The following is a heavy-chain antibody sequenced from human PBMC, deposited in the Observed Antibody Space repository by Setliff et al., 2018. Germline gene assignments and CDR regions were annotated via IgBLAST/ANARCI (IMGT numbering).Heavy chain of an antibody. V-gene: IGHV1-18*01. Sequence: ASVKVSCKTSGYTFTTYGISWVRQAPGQGLEWMGWISVYNGNTNYAQKLQGRVTMTTDTSTSTAYMELRSLRSDDTAVYYCAREPTHTGYYYMDVWGKGTTVTVSS. D-gene: IGHD4-17*01. CDR1: GYTFTTYG. CDR3: AREPTHTGYYYMDV. J-gene: IGHJ6*03. CDR2: ISVYNGNT.